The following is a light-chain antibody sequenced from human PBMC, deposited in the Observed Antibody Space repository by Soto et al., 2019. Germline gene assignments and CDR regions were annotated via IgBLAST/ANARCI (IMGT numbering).Light chain of an antibody. CDR1: QSINSW. CDR2: KAS. Sequence: DIQMTQSPSTLSASIGDRVTITCRASQSINSWLAWYQQKPGEAPKLLIQKASDLESGVPSRFSGSGSGTVFTLTISSLQPDDFASYYCQQYNAYPLTFGGGTRVEIK. CDR3: QQYNAYPLT. J-gene: IGKJ4*01. V-gene: IGKV1-5*03.